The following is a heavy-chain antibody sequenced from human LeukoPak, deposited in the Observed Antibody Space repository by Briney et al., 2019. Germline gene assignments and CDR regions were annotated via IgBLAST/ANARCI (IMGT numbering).Heavy chain of an antibody. CDR3: ARARIRRYYDSSGSPAYFDL. Sequence: GASVKVSCKASGYTFSSYAMHWVRQAPGQRLEWMGWINGGNGNTKYSQKLQGRVTITRDTSASTAYMELSSLRSEDTAVYYCARARIRRYYDSSGSPAYFDLWGRGTLVTVSS. J-gene: IGHJ2*01. V-gene: IGHV1-3*01. CDR1: GYTFSSYA. CDR2: INGGNGNT. D-gene: IGHD3-22*01.